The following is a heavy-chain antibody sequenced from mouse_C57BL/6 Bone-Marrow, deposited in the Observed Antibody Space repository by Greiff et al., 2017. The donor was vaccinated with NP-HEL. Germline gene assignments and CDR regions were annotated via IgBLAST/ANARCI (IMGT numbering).Heavy chain of an antibody. D-gene: IGHD1-1*01. Sequence: QVQLQQSGAELAKPGASVKLSCKASGYTFTSYWMHWVKQRPGQGLEWIGYINPSSGYTKYNQKFKDKATLTADKSSSPAYMQLSSLTYENSAVYYCARGVVARYVDDWGTGTTVTVSS. V-gene: IGHV1-7*01. J-gene: IGHJ1*03. CDR1: GYTFTSYW. CDR2: INPSSGYT. CDR3: ARGVVARYVDD.